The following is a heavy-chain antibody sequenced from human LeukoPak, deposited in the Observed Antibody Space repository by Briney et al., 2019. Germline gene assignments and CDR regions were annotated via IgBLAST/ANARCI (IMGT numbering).Heavy chain of an antibody. CDR3: ANYYDYVWGSYTPLDY. V-gene: IGHV3-23*01. Sequence: PGGSLRLSCAASGFTFSSYAMSWVRQAPGKGLEWVSTISGSGGGTYYADCVKGRFTISRDNSKNTLYLQMNSPRAEDTAVYYCANYYDYVWGSYTPLDYWGQGTLVTVSS. D-gene: IGHD3-16*01. CDR2: ISGSGGGT. J-gene: IGHJ4*02. CDR1: GFTFSSYA.